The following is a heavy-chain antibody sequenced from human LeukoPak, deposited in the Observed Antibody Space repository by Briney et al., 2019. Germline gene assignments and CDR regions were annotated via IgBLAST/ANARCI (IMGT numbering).Heavy chain of an antibody. CDR1: GFTFSSYS. Sequence: PGGSLRLSCAASGFTFSSYSMNWVRQAPGKGLEWVSSISSSSSYIYYADSVKGRFTISRDNAKNSLYLQMNSLRAEDTAVYYCARAPGKWFGELFLEYWGQGTLVTVSS. CDR2: ISSSSSYI. J-gene: IGHJ4*02. V-gene: IGHV3-21*01. CDR3: ARAPGKWFGELFLEY. D-gene: IGHD3-10*01.